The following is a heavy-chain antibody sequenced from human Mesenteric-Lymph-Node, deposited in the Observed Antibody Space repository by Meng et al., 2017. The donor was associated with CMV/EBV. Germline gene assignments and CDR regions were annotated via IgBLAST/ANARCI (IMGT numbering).Heavy chain of an antibody. CDR2: IIPIYDTR. J-gene: IGHJ4*02. CDR1: GDTFSNYA. V-gene: IGHV1-69*01. Sequence: CKASGDTFSNYAFSWVRQAPGQGLEWVGGIIPIYDTREYAQNLHDRVTITADESTTTTYMELNSLRCGDTAVYYCAGDYYSSGSYWRYWGQGTLVTVSS. D-gene: IGHD3-10*01. CDR3: AGDYYSSGSYWRY.